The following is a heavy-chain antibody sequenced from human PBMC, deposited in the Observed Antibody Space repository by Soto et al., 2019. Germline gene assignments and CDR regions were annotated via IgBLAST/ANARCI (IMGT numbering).Heavy chain of an antibody. CDR1: GGSISSGGYS. CDR3: AAGGGLPRYY. J-gene: IGHJ4*02. Sequence: QLQLQESGSGLVKPSQTLSLTCAVSGGSISSGGYSWSWIRQPPGKGLEWIGYIYHSGSTYYNPSRMRRVTRSVARSKNQFSLKLSSVTAADTAVYSCAAGGGLPRYYWGQGTLVTVSS. V-gene: IGHV4-30-2*01. D-gene: IGHD5-12*01. CDR2: IYHSGST.